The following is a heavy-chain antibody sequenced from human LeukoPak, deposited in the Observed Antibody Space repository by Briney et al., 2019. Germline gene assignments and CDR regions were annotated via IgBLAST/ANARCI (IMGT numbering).Heavy chain of an antibody. Sequence: ASVKVSCKASGYTFTSYDINWVRQATGQGLEWMGWMNPNSGNTGYAQKFQGRVTMTRNTSISTAYMELSSLRSEDTAVYYCARGRMVWGVIIWRNWFDPWGQGTLVTVSS. CDR1: GYTFTSYD. V-gene: IGHV1-8*01. D-gene: IGHD3-10*01. CDR3: ARGRMVWGVIIWRNWFDP. J-gene: IGHJ5*02. CDR2: MNPNSGNT.